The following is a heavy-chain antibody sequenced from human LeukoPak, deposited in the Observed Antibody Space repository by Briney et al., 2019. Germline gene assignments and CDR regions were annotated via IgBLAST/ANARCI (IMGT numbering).Heavy chain of an antibody. CDR1: GFTFSSYD. CDR3: ARSTPGAWYFDL. CDR2: IGLTGDT. J-gene: IGHJ2*01. V-gene: IGHV3-13*01. Sequence: GGSLRLSRAASGFTFSSYDMLWVRQVTGKGLEWVSGIGLTGDTHYPGSVKGRFTISRENAKNFLYLQMNSLRAGDTAVYYCARSTPGAWYFDLWGRGTLVTVSS.